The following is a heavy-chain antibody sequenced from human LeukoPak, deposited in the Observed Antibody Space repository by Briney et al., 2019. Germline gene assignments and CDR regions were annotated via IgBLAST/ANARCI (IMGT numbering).Heavy chain of an antibody. CDR1: GYTFTSYA. Sequence: ASVKVSCKASGYTFTSYAIQWVRQAPGQRLEWMGWINAGHGNTKYSQNFQGRVTITRDTSESTAYMELSSLRSEDTAVYYCARGAGFAEPLPEYWGQGTLITVSP. CDR3: ARGAGFAEPLPEY. J-gene: IGHJ4*02. CDR2: INAGHGNT. V-gene: IGHV1-3*01. D-gene: IGHD1-14*01.